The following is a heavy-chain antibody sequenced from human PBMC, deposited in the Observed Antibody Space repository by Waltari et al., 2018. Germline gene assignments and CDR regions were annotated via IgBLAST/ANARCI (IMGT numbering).Heavy chain of an antibody. CDR1: GFSLSTSGVG. D-gene: IGHD1-1*01. J-gene: IGHJ5*01. CDR2: IYSPVVK. V-gene: IGHV2-5*01. Sequence: QIALKESGPTLVKPTQTLTLTCAFSGFSLSTSGVGVAWVRQPPGKALEWLAVIYSPVVKTYSPALKTGLTITKDISKNEVVLRMTSMDPVDTATYYRAHRREGGTLGSWGQGTLVTVSS. CDR3: AHRREGGTLGS.